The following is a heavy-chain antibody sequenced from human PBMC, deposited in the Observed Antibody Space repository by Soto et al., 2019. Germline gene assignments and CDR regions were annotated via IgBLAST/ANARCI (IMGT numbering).Heavy chain of an antibody. V-gene: IGHV4-59*01. CDR3: ARGRGSSSLGDYVY. D-gene: IGHD6-6*01. CDR2: IYYSGST. J-gene: IGHJ4*02. CDR1: GGSISSYY. Sequence: SETLSLTCTVSGGSISSYYWSWIRQPPGKGLEWIGYIYYSGSTNYNPSLKSRVTISVDTSKNQFSLKLSSVTAADTAVYYCARGRGSSSLGDYVYWGQGTLVTVSS.